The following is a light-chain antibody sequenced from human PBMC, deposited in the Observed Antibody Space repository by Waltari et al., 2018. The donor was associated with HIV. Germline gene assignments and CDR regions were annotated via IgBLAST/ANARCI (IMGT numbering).Light chain of an antibody. Sequence: EIQMTQSPSSRSASVGDRVTITCRASQGISNSLAWYQQKPGKAPKLLFYCAYRLQSGVSSRFSASGAGTDYTLTINGLQSEDFATYYCQQYFRTPRTFGQGTKVDIE. CDR3: QQYFRTPRT. CDR1: QGISNS. V-gene: IGKV1-NL1*01. CDR2: CAY. J-gene: IGKJ1*01.